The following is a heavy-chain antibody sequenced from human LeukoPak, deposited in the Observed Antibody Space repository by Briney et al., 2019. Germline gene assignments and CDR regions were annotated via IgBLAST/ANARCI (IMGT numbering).Heavy chain of an antibody. Sequence: GRSLRLSCAASGFTFSSYAMHWVRQAPGKGLEWVAFISYDGSNKYYADSVKGRSTISRDNSKNTLYLQMNSLRAEDTAVYYCARDHYQRWKNVWGVFDYWGQGTLVTVSS. J-gene: IGHJ4*02. CDR3: ARDHYQRWKNVWGVFDY. D-gene: IGHD3-10*01. CDR2: ISYDGSNK. V-gene: IGHV3-30*04. CDR1: GFTFSSYA.